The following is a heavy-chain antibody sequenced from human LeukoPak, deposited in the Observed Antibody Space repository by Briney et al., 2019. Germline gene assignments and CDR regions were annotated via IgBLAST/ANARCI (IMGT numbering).Heavy chain of an antibody. J-gene: IGHJ5*02. CDR1: GGSISSYY. D-gene: IGHD3-9*01. V-gene: IGHV4-4*07. Sequence: SSETLSLTCTVSGGSISSYYWSWIRQPAGKGLEWIGRINTSGSTKYNPSLRSRVTMSIDTSKNEISLNLRSVTAADTAVYYCARNLVSDWFDPWGQGALVTVSS. CDR3: ARNLVSDWFDP. CDR2: INTSGST.